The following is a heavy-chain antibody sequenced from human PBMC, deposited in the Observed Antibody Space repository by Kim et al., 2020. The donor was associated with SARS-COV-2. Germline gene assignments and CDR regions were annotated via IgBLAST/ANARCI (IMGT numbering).Heavy chain of an antibody. CDR1: GYTFTRYA. Sequence: ASVKVSCKASGYTFTRYATHWVRQAPGQSLDWMGWINAGNGNTRYSQRFQDRVPFTRDTSASTAYMELSSLKSEDTAVYYCARDGVAGNSERWLDPWGQGTLVTVSS. CDR2: INAGNGNT. CDR3: ARDGVAGNSERWLDP. V-gene: IGHV1-3*01. J-gene: IGHJ5*02. D-gene: IGHD6-13*01.